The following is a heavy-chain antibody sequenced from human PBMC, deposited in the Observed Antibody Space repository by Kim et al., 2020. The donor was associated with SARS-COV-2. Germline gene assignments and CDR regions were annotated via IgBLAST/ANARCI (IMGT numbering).Heavy chain of an antibody. Sequence: SETLSLTCTVSGGSISSYGYYWGWIRLPPGKGLEWIGSISYSGTTYYNPSLKSRVTISEDTSKNQLSLNVSPVTAADTAVYYCARRLMVATRFDPWGQGTLLTVSS. CDR1: GGSISSYGYY. CDR2: ISYSGTT. CDR3: ARRLMVATRFDP. D-gene: IGHD2-8*01. J-gene: IGHJ5*02. V-gene: IGHV4-39*01.